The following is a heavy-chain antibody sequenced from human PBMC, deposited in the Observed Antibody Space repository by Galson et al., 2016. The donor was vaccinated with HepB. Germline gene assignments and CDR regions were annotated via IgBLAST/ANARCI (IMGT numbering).Heavy chain of an antibody. V-gene: IGHV2-5*02. CDR1: GFSLTTSRLG. CDR3: ADGGYAGRHFFQN. Sequence: PALVKPTQTLTLTCTFSGFSLTTSRLGVGWIRQAPGEALEWLAFIYSDEGERYNPSLQTRLTITKDTSKNQVVLTMTGLDPTDTATYCCADGGYAGRHFFQNWGQGTPVSVSS. CDR2: IYSDEGE. D-gene: IGHD2-2*01. J-gene: IGHJ1*01.